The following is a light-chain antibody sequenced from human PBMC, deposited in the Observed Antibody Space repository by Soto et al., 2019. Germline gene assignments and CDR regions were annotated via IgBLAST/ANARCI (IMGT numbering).Light chain of an antibody. CDR3: QQLNSYPVT. CDR1: QSISSY. V-gene: IGKV1-39*01. J-gene: IGKJ1*01. CDR2: AAS. Sequence: DIQMTQSPSSLSASVGDRVTITCRASQSISSYLHWYQQKPGKAPKLLIYAASNLQSGVPSRFSASGSGTDFTLTISSLEPEDFATYHCQQLNSYPVTFGQGTKVEIK.